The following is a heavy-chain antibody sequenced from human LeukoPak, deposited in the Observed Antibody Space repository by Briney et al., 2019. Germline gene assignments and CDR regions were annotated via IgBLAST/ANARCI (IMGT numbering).Heavy chain of an antibody. CDR3: ARGRGFPWLADPLGY. J-gene: IGHJ4*02. D-gene: IGHD6-19*01. CDR2: INHSGST. CDR1: GGSFSGYY. Sequence: SSETLSLTCAVYGGSFSGYYWSWIRQPPGKGLEWIGEINHSGSTNYNPSLKSRVTISVDTSKNQFSLKLSSVTAADTAVYYCARGRGFPWLADPLGYWGQGTLVTVSS. V-gene: IGHV4-34*01.